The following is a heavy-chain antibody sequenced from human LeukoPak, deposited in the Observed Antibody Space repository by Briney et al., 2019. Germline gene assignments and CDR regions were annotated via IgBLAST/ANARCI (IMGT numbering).Heavy chain of an antibody. J-gene: IGHJ4*02. CDR2: IYYSGST. CDR1: GGSISSGDYY. V-gene: IGHV4-30-4*08. D-gene: IGHD6-13*01. CDR3: ARMKIYSSSWYAAYYFDY. Sequence: SETLSLTCTVSGGSISSGDYYWSWIRQPPGKGLEWIGYIYYSGSTYYNPSLKSRVTISVDTSKNQFSLKLSSVTAADTAVYYCARMKIYSSSWYAAYYFDYWGQGTLVTVSS.